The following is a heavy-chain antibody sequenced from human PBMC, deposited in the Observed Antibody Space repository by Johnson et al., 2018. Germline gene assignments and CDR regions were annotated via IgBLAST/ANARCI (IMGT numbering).Heavy chain of an antibody. J-gene: IGHJ1*01. CDR2: ISSSSSTI. CDR3: ARDDDYVWGSYRSIYFQH. CDR1: GFTFSGSA. Sequence: VQLVQSGGGLVQPGGSLKLSCAASGFTFSGSAMHWVRQAPGKGLEWVSYISSSSSTIYYADSVKGRFTISRNNAKNSLYLQMNSLRDEDTAVYYCARDDDYVWGSYRSIYFQHWGQGTLVTVSS. D-gene: IGHD3-16*02. V-gene: IGHV3-48*02.